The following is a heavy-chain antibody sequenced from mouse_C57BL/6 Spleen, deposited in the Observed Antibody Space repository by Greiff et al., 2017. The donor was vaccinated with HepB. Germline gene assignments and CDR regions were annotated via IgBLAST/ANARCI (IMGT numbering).Heavy chain of an antibody. CDR1: GYSFTGYF. Sequence: EVQLVESGPELVKPGDSVKISCKASGYSFTGYFMNWVMQSHGKSLEWIGRINPYNGDTFYNQKFKGKATLTVDKSSSTAHMELRSLTSEDSAVYYCARGYYGSRGNFDVWGTGTTVTVSS. CDR2: INPYNGDT. CDR3: ARGYYGSRGNFDV. D-gene: IGHD1-1*01. J-gene: IGHJ1*03. V-gene: IGHV1-20*01.